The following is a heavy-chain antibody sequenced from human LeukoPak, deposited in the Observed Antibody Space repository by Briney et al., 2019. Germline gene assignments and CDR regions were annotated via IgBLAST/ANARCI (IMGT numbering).Heavy chain of an antibody. D-gene: IGHD3-10*01. CDR3: ARGRGPYGWFDP. V-gene: IGHV3-74*01. J-gene: IGHJ5*02. CDR1: GFTLSSYW. Sequence: PGGSLRLSCAASGFTLSSYWMHWVRQAPGKGLVWVSRVNSDGSNINYADSVRGRFTISRDSVKSTLYLQMNSLRAEDTAIYYCARGRGPYGWFDPWGQGTLVTVSS. CDR2: VNSDGSNI.